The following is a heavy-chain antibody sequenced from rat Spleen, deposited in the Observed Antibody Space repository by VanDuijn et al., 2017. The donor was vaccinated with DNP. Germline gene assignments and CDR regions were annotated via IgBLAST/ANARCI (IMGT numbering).Heavy chain of an antibody. CDR2: ISYDGSST. J-gene: IGHJ3*01. CDR1: GFTFSDYN. Sequence: EVQLVESGGGLVQPGRSLKLSCAASGFTFSDYNMAWVRQAPKKGLEWVATISYDGSSTYYRDSVKGRFTISRDNAEGTLYLQMDSLRSEDTATYYCTTDTTVAPFGYWGQGTLVTVSS. CDR3: TTDTTVAPFGY. V-gene: IGHV5-7*01. D-gene: IGHD1-8*01.